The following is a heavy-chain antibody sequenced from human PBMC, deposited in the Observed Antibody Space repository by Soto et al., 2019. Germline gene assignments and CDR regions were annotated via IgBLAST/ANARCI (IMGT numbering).Heavy chain of an antibody. CDR3: ARETLRYFDWFVPSPWAYGMDV. D-gene: IGHD3-9*01. Sequence: GGALRLFCAAYGFTFSSYSMNWVRQAPGKGLEWVSSISSSSSYIYYADSVKGRFTISRDNAKNSLYLQMNSLRAEDTAVYYWARETLRYFDWFVPSPWAYGMDVWGQGTKATVSS. CDR2: ISSSSSYI. V-gene: IGHV3-21*01. J-gene: IGHJ6*02. CDR1: GFTFSSYS.